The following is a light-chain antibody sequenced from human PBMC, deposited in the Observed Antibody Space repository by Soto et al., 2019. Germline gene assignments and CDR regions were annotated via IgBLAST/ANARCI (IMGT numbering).Light chain of an antibody. V-gene: IGKV1-27*01. Sequence: DIPMAQSPSSLSAAVGDRVTITCRASQDIGHFLAWYQQKPGKVPQLLIYAASTLQSGVPSRFSGSGSGTDFTLTIDSLQTEDVATYYCQKYNTGPFTFGPGTKVDL. CDR2: AAS. CDR3: QKYNTGPFT. J-gene: IGKJ3*01. CDR1: QDIGHF.